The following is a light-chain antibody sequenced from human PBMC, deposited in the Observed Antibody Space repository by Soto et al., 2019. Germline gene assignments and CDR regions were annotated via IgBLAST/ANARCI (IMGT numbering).Light chain of an antibody. CDR1: QSISSY. V-gene: IGKV1-9*01. Sequence: DIQLTQSPSFLSASVGDRVTITSRASQSISSYLAWYQQKPGKAPKLLIYAASTLQGGVPSRFSGFGLVTEFTLTISSLQPEDSATYHCQHLHSYPHTFGQGTKLEIK. J-gene: IGKJ2*01. CDR3: QHLHSYPHT. CDR2: AAS.